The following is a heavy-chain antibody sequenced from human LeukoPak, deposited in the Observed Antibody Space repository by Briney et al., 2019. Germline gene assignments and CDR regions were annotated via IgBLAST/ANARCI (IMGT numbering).Heavy chain of an antibody. J-gene: IGHJ4*02. CDR1: GYTFSDYG. CDR2: ISTYNGDT. Sequence: GASVNVSCKASGYTFSDYGVSWVRQAPGQGLEWMGWISTYNGDTNYAQKFQGRVTMTTDTSTSTAYMELRSLRSDDTAVYYCARDGYYRHFDYWGQGTLVTVSS. D-gene: IGHD3-22*01. V-gene: IGHV1-18*01. CDR3: ARDGYYRHFDY.